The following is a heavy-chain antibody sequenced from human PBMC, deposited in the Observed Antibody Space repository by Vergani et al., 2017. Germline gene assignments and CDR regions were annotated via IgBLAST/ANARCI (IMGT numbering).Heavy chain of an antibody. V-gene: IGHV4-61*01. Sequence: QVQLQESGPGLVKPSETLSPTCTVSGGSVSSGSYYWSWIRQPPGKGLEWIGYIYYSGSTNYNPSLKSRVTISVDTSKNQFARKVSSVTAADTAMYYGARRDYSIEGYFDYWGQGTLVTVSS. CDR2: IYYSGST. D-gene: IGHD4-11*01. J-gene: IGHJ4*02. CDR3: ARRDYSIEGYFDY. CDR1: GGSVSSGSYY.